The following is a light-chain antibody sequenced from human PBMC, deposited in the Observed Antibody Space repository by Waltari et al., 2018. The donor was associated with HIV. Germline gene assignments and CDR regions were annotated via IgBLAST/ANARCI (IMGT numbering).Light chain of an antibody. CDR1: SSNIGSNT. V-gene: IGLV1-44*01. CDR2: SNN. CDR3: AAWDDSLIGPV. Sequence: QSVLTQPPPASGTPGQRVTISCSGSSSNIGSNTVNWYQQLPGTAPKLLICSNNQRPSGVPDRLSGSKSGTSASLAISGLQSEDEANYYCAAWDDSLIGPVFGGGTKLTVL. J-gene: IGLJ3*02.